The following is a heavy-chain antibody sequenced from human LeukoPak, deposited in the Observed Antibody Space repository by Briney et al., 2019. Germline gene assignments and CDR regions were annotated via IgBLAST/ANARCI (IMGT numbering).Heavy chain of an antibody. Sequence: PSETLSLTCTVSGGSISSYYWSWIRQPPGKGLEWIGYIYYSGSTNYNPSLKSRVAISVDTSKNQFSLKLSSVTAADTAVYYCARARGEVAVDYWGQGTLVTVSS. J-gene: IGHJ4*02. CDR3: ARARGEVAVDY. CDR1: GGSISSYY. V-gene: IGHV4-59*01. CDR2: IYYSGST. D-gene: IGHD6-19*01.